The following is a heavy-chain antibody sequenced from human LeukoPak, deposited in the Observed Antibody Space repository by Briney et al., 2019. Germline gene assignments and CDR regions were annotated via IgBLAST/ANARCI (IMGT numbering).Heavy chain of an antibody. Sequence: ASVKVSCKASGYTFTSYYMHWVRQAPGQGLEWMGIINPSGGSTSYTQKFQGRVTMTRDTSTSTVYVELSSLRSEDTAVYYCASSYCSGGHCYPQQKVYYFDFWGQGTLVTVSS. D-gene: IGHD2-15*01. CDR1: GYTFTSYY. V-gene: IGHV1-46*01. J-gene: IGHJ4*02. CDR3: ASSYCSGGHCYPQQKVYYFDF. CDR2: INPSGGST.